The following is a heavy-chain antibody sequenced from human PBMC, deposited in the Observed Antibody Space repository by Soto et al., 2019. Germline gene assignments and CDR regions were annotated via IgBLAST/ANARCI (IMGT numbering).Heavy chain of an antibody. J-gene: IGHJ4*02. D-gene: IGHD5-18*01. CDR1: GGSISNYY. CDR2: IYYIGTT. Sequence: SETLSLTCTVSGGSISNYYWSWIRQSPGKGLEWIAYIYYIGTTNYNPSLKSRATISLDTSKNQFSLKLSSVTAEDTAVYYCAKAPNSYGLRPPFDYWGQGTLVTVSS. V-gene: IGHV4-59*01. CDR3: AKAPNSYGLRPPFDY.